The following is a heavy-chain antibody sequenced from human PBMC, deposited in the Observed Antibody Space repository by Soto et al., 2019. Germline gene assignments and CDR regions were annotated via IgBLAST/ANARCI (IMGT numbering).Heavy chain of an antibody. V-gene: IGHV4-59*08. D-gene: IGHD7-27*01. J-gene: IGHJ4*02. CDR2: IYYSGGT. CDR3: ASRSGSCFDY. Sequence: QVQLQESGPGLVKPSETLSLTCTVSVGSISSYSWSWILQPPGKGLEWIGYIYYSGGTNYNPYLKSRVTISVDTSKNKFSMKLSSGTAADTAVYYFASRSGSCFDYWGQGTLVTVSS. CDR1: VGSISSYS.